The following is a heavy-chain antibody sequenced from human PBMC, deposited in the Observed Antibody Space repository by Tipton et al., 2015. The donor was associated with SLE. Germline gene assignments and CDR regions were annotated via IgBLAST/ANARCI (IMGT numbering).Heavy chain of an antibody. CDR2: IYYSGST. J-gene: IGHJ5*02. CDR3: ARQSYPGLVVYAHNWFDP. D-gene: IGHD2-8*02. CDR1: GGSISIYY. Sequence: TLSLTCTVSGGSISIYYWSWIRQPPGKGLEWIGYIYYSGSTNYNPSLKSRVTISVDTSKNQFSLKLSSVTAADTAVYYCARQSYPGLVVYAHNWFDPWGQGTLVTVSS. V-gene: IGHV4-59*08.